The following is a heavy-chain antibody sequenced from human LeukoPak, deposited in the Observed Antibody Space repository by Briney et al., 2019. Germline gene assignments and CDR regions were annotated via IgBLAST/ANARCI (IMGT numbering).Heavy chain of an antibody. V-gene: IGHV3-15*01. D-gene: IGHD2-15*01. CDR2: IKDKNDGGTT. CDR1: GITFNYAW. CDR3: TTGVLTA. Sequence: GGSLRLSCAASGITFNYAWMSWVRQAPGKGLEWVGRIKDKNDGGTTDYAGPVKGRFTISRDDSKNMVYLQMNSLKTEDTGVYYCTTGVLTAWGQGTLVSVSS. J-gene: IGHJ4*02.